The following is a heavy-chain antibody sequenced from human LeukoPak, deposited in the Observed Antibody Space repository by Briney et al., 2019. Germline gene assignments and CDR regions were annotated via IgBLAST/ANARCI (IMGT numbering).Heavy chain of an antibody. D-gene: IGHD3-16*01. CDR3: ARDLTGVNYYYYYMDV. V-gene: IGHV4-39*07. J-gene: IGHJ6*03. CDR2: IYYSGST. Sequence: PSETLSLTCTVSGGSISSSSYYWGWIRQPPGKGLEWIGSIYYSGSTYYNPSLKSRVTISVDTSKNQFSLKLSSVTAADTAVYYCARDLTGVNYYYYYMDVWGKGTTVTVSS. CDR1: GGSISSSSYY.